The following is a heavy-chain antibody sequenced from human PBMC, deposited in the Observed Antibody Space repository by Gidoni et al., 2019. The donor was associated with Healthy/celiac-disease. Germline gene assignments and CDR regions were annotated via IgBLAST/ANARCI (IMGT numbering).Heavy chain of an antibody. V-gene: IGHV3-23*04. CDR3: AKELGGYYDSSGYIYYYYYGMDV. CDR1: GFTFSSYA. Sequence: EVQLVESGGGLVQPGGSLRLSCAASGFTFSSYAMSWVRQAPGKGLECVSAISGSGGSTYYADSVKGRFTISRDNSKNTLYLQMNSLRAEDTAVYYCAKELGGYYDSSGYIYYYYYGMDVWGQGTTVTVSS. D-gene: IGHD3-22*01. CDR2: ISGSGGST. J-gene: IGHJ6*02.